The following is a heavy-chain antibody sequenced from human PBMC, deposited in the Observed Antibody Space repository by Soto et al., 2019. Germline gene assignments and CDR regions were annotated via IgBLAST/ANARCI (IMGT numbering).Heavy chain of an antibody. Sequence: GGSLRLSCAASGFTFSSYGMHWVRQAPGKGLEWVAVIWYDGSNKYYADSVKGRFTISRDNSKNTLYLQMNSLRAEDTAVYYCAIGRMGRLPHFDYWGQGTLVTVSS. V-gene: IGHV3-33*01. CDR2: IWYDGSNK. CDR1: GFTFSSYG. CDR3: AIGRMGRLPHFDY. J-gene: IGHJ4*02. D-gene: IGHD2-8*01.